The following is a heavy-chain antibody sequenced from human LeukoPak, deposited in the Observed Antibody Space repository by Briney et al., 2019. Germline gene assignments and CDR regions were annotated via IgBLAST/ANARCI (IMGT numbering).Heavy chain of an antibody. V-gene: IGHV4-34*01. Sequence: SETLSLTCAVYGGSFSGYYWSWIRQPPGKGLEWIGEINHSGSTNYNPSLKSRVTISVDTSKNQFSLKLSSVTAADTAVYYCARVSRNWFDPWGQGTLVTVTS. CDR1: GGSFSGYY. CDR2: INHSGST. J-gene: IGHJ5*02. CDR3: ARVSRNWFDP.